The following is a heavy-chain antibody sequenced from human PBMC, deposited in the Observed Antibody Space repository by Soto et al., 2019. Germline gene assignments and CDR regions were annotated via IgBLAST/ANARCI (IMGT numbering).Heavy chain of an antibody. V-gene: IGHV2-5*02. Sequence: QITLKESGPTLVKPTQTLTLTCTFSGFSLPTDRVGVGWIRQPPGKALEWLAVIYWDDSKTYRPSLKSRLTITKATSKTPVALTMTDMDPVDTATYYCPHAYGGRSLYWGQGTLVTVSS. CDR3: PHAYGGRSLY. J-gene: IGHJ4*02. CDR2: IYWDDSK. D-gene: IGHD1-26*01. CDR1: GFSLPTDRVG.